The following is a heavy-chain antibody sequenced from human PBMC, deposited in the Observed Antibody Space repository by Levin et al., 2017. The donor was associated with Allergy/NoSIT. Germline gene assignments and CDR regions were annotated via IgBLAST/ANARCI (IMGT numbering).Heavy chain of an antibody. D-gene: IGHD1-1*01. V-gene: IGHV3-48*01. J-gene: IGHJ4*03. CDR1: GFSFNSNA. CDR2: ISPPGDSV. Sequence: PGGSLRLSCTASGFSFNSNAMNWVRQAPGKGLEWISYISPPGDSVSYADSVKGRFTISRDKAMGSLSLQMDNLRVDDTAVYYCARKFYNKLDIWGKGTLVTVSS. CDR3: ARKFYNKLDI.